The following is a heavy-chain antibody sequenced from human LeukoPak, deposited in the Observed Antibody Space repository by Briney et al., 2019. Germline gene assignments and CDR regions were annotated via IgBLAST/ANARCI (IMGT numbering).Heavy chain of an antibody. V-gene: IGHV3-30-3*01. CDR2: ISYDGSNK. D-gene: IGHD1-26*01. CDR3: ARGPGGGSYSDAFDT. Sequence: GGSLRLSCAASGFTFSSYAMHWVRQAPGKGLEWVAVISYDGSNKYYADSVKGRFTISRDNSKNTLYLQMNSLRAEDTAVYYCARGPGGGSYSDAFDTWGQGTMVTVPS. CDR1: GFTFSSYA. J-gene: IGHJ3*02.